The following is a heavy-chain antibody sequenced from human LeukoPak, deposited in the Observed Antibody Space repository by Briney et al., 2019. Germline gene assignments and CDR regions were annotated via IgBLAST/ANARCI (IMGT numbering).Heavy chain of an antibody. V-gene: IGHV1-69*05. CDR1: GGTFSSYA. CDR3: AAGNCSSTSCYLATFDY. J-gene: IGHJ4*02. D-gene: IGHD2-2*01. Sequence: SVKVSCKASGGTFSSYAISWARQAPGQGLEWMGGIIPIFGTANYAQKFQGRVTITTDESTSTAYMELSSLRSEDTAVYYCAAGNCSSTSCYLATFDYWGQGTLVTVSS. CDR2: IIPIFGTA.